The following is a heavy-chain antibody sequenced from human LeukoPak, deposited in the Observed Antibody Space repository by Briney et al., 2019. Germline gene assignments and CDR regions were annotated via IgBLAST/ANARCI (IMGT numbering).Heavy chain of an antibody. CDR2: IKQDVSEK. D-gene: IGHD3-22*01. Sequence: PGGSLRLSCAASGFTFSSVWMSWVRQAPGQGLGWVANIKQDVSEKYYVDSVKGRFTSSRDNAKHSLYLQMNSLRAEDTAVYYCARDRYYDSSGGFFDYWGQGTLVTVSS. CDR1: GFTFSSVW. J-gene: IGHJ4*02. CDR3: ARDRYYDSSGGFFDY. V-gene: IGHV3-7*01.